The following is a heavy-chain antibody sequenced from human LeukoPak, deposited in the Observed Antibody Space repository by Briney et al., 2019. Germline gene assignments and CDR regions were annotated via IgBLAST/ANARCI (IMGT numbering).Heavy chain of an antibody. CDR3: AKPIGPRYGDYHNSCFDS. CDR1: GFTFSSYA. CDR2: IGTTT. V-gene: IGHV3-23*01. Sequence: PGGSLRLSCAASGFTFSSYAMGWIRQVPAKGLEWVSAIGTTTYYADFVEGRFTISRDNSKNTLYLQMNSLRAEDTAVYYCAKPIGPRYGDYHNSCFDSWGQGTLVTVSS. D-gene: IGHD4-17*01. J-gene: IGHJ5*01.